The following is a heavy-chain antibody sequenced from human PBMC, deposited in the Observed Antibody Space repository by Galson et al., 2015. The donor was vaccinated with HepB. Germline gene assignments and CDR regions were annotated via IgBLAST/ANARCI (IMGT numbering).Heavy chain of an antibody. CDR1: GYTFTSYA. V-gene: IGHV7-4-1*02. Sequence: SVKVSCKASGYTFTSYAMNWVRQAPGQGLEWMGWINTNTGNPTYAQGFTGRFVFSLDTSVSTAYLQISSLKAEDTAVYYCARDKAFYDYIWGSYRHDAFDIWGQGTMVTVSS. CDR3: ARDKAFYDYIWGSYRHDAFDI. J-gene: IGHJ3*02. D-gene: IGHD3-16*02. CDR2: INTNTGNP.